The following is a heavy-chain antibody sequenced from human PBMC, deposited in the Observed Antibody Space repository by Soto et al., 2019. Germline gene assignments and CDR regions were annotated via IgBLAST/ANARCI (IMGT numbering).Heavy chain of an antibody. CDR1: GYTFTSYG. Sequence: ASVKVSCKASGYTFTSYGISWVRQAPGQGLEWMGWISAYNGNTNYAQKHQGRVTMTTDTPTSTAYMELRSLRSDDTAVYYCAIVLCSGGSCYLPSDAFDIWGQGTMVTVSS. D-gene: IGHD2-15*01. CDR3: AIVLCSGGSCYLPSDAFDI. V-gene: IGHV1-18*01. CDR2: ISAYNGNT. J-gene: IGHJ3*02.